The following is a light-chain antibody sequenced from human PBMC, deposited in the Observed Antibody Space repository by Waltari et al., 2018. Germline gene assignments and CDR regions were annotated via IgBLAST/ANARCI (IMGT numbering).Light chain of an antibody. V-gene: IGLV4-69*01. CDR2: IKSDGTY. CDR1: SGHSTYA. J-gene: IGLJ2*01. Sequence: ASVXXXCTXXSGHSTYAIAWHQQQPEKGPRYWMKIKSDGTYSKGDGIPDRFSGSSSGAERYLTISSRXSEDEADYXXXTWXIGVVXG. CDR3: XTWXIGVV.